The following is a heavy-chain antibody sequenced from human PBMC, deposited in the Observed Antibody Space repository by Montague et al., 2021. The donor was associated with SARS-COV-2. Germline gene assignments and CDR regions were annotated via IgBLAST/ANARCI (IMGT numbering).Heavy chain of an antibody. CDR3: ARVDSGGPGEY. CDR1: GGSTTNYF. D-gene: IGHD3-22*01. Sequence: SETLSLTCTVSGGSTTNYFWSWIRQSPGKGLEWVGYIYYSGSTKYNPSLQSRVTISVDTSRNQFSLKLLSVTAADTAVYYCARVDSGGPGEYWGQGILVSVSS. CDR2: IYYSGST. J-gene: IGHJ4*02. V-gene: IGHV4-59*08.